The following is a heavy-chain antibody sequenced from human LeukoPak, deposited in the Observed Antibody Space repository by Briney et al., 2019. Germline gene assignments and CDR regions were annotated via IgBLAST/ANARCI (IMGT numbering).Heavy chain of an antibody. Sequence: PGGSLRLSCAASGFTFSSYWMSWVRQAPGKGLEWVANIKQDGSEKYYVDSVKGRFTISRDNAKSTLYLQMNSLRVEDTAVYYCARARGNTYGYFEYWGQGTLVTVSS. CDR1: GFTFSSYW. CDR3: ARARGNTYGYFEY. J-gene: IGHJ4*02. D-gene: IGHD5-18*01. V-gene: IGHV3-7*01. CDR2: IKQDGSEK.